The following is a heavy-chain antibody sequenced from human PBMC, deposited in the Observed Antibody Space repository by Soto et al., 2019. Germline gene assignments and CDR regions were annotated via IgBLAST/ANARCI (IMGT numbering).Heavy chain of an antibody. V-gene: IGHV5-10-1*01. J-gene: IGHJ4*02. CDR2: IDPSDSYT. CDR1: GYSFTSYW. Sequence: GESLKISCKGYGYSFTSYWISWVRQMPGKGLEWMGRIDPSDSYTNYSPSFQGHVTISADKSISTAYLQWSSLKASDTAMYYWARDPGYCSGSSCYWGQGTLVTVPS. CDR3: ARDPGYCSGSSCY. D-gene: IGHD2-15*01.